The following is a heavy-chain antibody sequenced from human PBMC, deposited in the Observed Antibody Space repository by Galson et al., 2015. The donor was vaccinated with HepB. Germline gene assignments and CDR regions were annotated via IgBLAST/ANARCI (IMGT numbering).Heavy chain of an antibody. V-gene: IGHV3-30*18. D-gene: IGHD3-22*01. Sequence: SLRLSCAASGFTFSSYGMHWVRQAPGKGLEWVAVISYDGSNKYYADSVKGRFTISRDNSKNTLYLQMNSLRAEDTAVYYCAKDYYDSSGYYYVYAFDIWGQGTMVTVSS. CDR1: GFTFSSYG. CDR2: ISYDGSNK. CDR3: AKDYYDSSGYYYVYAFDI. J-gene: IGHJ3*02.